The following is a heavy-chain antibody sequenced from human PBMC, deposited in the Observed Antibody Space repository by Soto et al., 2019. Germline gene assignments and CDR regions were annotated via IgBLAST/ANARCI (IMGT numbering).Heavy chain of an antibody. V-gene: IGHV1-18*01. CDR3: ARGRYGDY. CDR1: GYAFTTYG. J-gene: IGHJ4*02. Sequence: QVHLVQSGAEAKKPGASVKVSCQGSGYAFTTYGITWVRQAPGQGLEWMGWISAHNGKTNYAQKLKGRVTVTRDTSTSTAYMELRSLRYDDTAVYYCARGRYGDYWGQGALVTVSS. CDR2: ISAHNGKT. D-gene: IGHD1-1*01.